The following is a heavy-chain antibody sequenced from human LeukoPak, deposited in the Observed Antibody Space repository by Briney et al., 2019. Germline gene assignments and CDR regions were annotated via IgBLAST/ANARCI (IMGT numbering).Heavy chain of an antibody. J-gene: IGHJ4*02. Sequence: SVKVSCKASGGTFSSYAISWVRQAPGQGLEWMGGIIPIFGTANYAQKFQGRVTITADESTSTAYMELSSLRSEDTAVYYCAAVGTAMAYFDYWGQGTLVTVSS. CDR1: GGTFSSYA. D-gene: IGHD5-18*01. V-gene: IGHV1-69*13. CDR3: AAVGTAMAYFDY. CDR2: IIPIFGTA.